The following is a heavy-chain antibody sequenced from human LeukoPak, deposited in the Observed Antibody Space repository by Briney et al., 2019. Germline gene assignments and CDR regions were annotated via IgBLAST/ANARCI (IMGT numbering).Heavy chain of an antibody. CDR2: VSDNGGVT. D-gene: IGHD3-10*01. Sequence: GGSLRLSCSASGFTFSNYAMHWGRQAPGKGLGYVSGVSDNGGVTYYADSVKGRFIISRDNSNNTLYLQMSSLRAEDTAVYYCVKDWRFYYASGTYFDDWGQGTLVTVSS. CDR3: VKDWRFYYASGTYFDD. J-gene: IGHJ4*02. CDR1: GFTFSNYA. V-gene: IGHV3-64D*06.